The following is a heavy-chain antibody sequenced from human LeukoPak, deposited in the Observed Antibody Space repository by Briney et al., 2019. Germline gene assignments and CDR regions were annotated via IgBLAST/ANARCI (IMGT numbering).Heavy chain of an antibody. D-gene: IGHD3-9*01. CDR2: ITDSGSTI. CDR3: ARSIGLTGGGVDV. Sequence: GGSLRLSCAASGFTFRDYNMNWVRQAPGKGLEWVSYITDSGSTIHYADSVNGRFTISRDNTKNSLYLQMNSLRAEDSAVYYCARSIGLTGGGVDVWGRGTTVTVSS. J-gene: IGHJ6*02. CDR1: GFTFRDYN. V-gene: IGHV3-11*01.